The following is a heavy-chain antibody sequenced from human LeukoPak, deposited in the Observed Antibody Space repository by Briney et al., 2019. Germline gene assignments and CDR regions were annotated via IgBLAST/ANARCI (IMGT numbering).Heavy chain of an antibody. CDR3: ARSPRVVVPAAIVGMDV. Sequence: SVKVSCKASGGTFSSYAISWVRQAPGQGLEWMGGIIPIFGTANYAQKFQGRVTITTDESTSTAYMELSSLRSEDTAVYYCARSPRVVVPAAIVGMDVWGQGTTVTVSS. V-gene: IGHV1-69*05. CDR2: IIPIFGTA. J-gene: IGHJ6*02. CDR1: GGTFSSYA. D-gene: IGHD2-2*01.